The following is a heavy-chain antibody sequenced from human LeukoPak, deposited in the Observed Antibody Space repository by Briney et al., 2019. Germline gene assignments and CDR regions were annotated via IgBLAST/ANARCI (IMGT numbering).Heavy chain of an antibody. CDR2: IYYSGST. CDR1: GGSISSYY. CDR3: ARLILRGDAFDI. V-gene: IGHV4-59*08. Sequence: TTSEPLSLTCTVSGGSISSYYWSWIRQPPGKGLEGIGYIYYSGSTNYNPSLKSRVTISVDTYNNQLFLKLRPVTDADTAVYYCARLILRGDAFDIWGQGTMVTLS. J-gene: IGHJ3*02. D-gene: IGHD3-16*02.